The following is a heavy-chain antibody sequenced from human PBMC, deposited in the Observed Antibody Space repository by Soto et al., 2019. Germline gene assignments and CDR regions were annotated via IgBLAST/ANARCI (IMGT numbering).Heavy chain of an antibody. J-gene: IGHJ5*02. CDR2: IYYSGST. CDR3: ARGGYDFWSGYYSWFDP. CDR1: GGSISSGDYY. Sequence: QVQLQESGPGLVKPSQTLSLTCTVSGGSISSGDYYWSWIRQPPGKGLEWIGYIYYSGSTYYNPSLKSRVTISVDTSKNQFSLKLSSVTAADTAVYYCARGGYDFWSGYYSWFDPWGQGTLVTVSS. D-gene: IGHD3-3*01. V-gene: IGHV4-30-4*01.